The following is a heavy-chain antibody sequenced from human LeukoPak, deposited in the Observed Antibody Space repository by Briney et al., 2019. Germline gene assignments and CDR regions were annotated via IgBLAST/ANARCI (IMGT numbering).Heavy chain of an antibody. D-gene: IGHD3-10*01. Sequence: LGGSLRLSCAASGFTFSSYEMNWVRQAPGKGLEWVSYISSGSTIYYADSVKGRFTISRDNAKNSLYLQMNSLRAEDTAVYYCARSHFGELLLPFDYWGQGTLVTVSS. CDR2: ISSGSTI. V-gene: IGHV3-48*03. CDR3: ARSHFGELLLPFDY. J-gene: IGHJ4*02. CDR1: GFTFSSYE.